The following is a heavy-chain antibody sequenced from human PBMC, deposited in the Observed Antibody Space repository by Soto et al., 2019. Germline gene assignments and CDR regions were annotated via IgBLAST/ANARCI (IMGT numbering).Heavy chain of an antibody. V-gene: IGHV4-30-4*01. D-gene: IGHD2-15*01. J-gene: IGHJ6*02. Sequence: QVQLQESGPGLVKPSQTLSLTCTVSGGSISSGDYYWSWIRQPPGKGLEWIGYIYYSGSTYYNPSLKSRVTISVDTSKNQFSLKLSSVTAADTAVYYCARSTCSGGSCYPYYYYYGMDVWGQGTTVTVSS. CDR3: ARSTCSGGSCYPYYYYYGMDV. CDR2: IYYSGST. CDR1: GGSISSGDYY.